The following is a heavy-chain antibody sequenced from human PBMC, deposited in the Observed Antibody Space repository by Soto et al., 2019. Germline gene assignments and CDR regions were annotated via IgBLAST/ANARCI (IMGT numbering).Heavy chain of an antibody. J-gene: IGHJ5*02. D-gene: IGHD2-15*01. Sequence: EMYLVDSGGGLVQPGGSLRLSCAASGFSVTASYMSWVRQAPGKGLEFVSVIWTNGGTLYADSVKGRFILSRDNSMNTVYLQMTSLRVEDTAVYYCARAEVDMPTPWGQGTLVTVSS. CDR3: ARAEVDMPTP. CDR2: IWTNGGT. V-gene: IGHV3-66*01. CDR1: GFSVTASY.